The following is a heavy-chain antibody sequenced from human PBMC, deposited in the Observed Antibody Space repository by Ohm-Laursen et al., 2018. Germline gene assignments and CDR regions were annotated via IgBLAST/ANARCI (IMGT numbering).Heavy chain of an antibody. CDR2: ISGSGGST. CDR3: AKGSANLGDY. V-gene: IGHV3-23*01. CDR1: GFTVNNNY. Sequence: SLRLSCSASGFTVNNNYMSWVRQAPGKGLEWVSAISGSGGSTYYADSVKGRFTISRDNSKNTLYLQMNSLRAEDTAVYYCAKGSANLGDYWGQGTLVTVSS. J-gene: IGHJ4*02.